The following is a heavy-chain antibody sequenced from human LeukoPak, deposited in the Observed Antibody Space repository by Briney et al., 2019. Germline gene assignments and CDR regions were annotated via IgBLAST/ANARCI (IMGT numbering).Heavy chain of an antibody. J-gene: IGHJ4*02. D-gene: IGHD2-2*01. CDR2: IYHSGST. Sequence: PSGTLSLTCAVSGSSISSSNWWSWVRQPPGKGLEWIGEIYHSGSTNYNPSLKSRVTISVDKSKNQFSLKLSSVTAADTAVYYCARAPGGYCSSTSCSPFDYWGQGTLVTVSS. V-gene: IGHV4-4*02. CDR1: GSSISSSNW. CDR3: ARAPGGYCSSTSCSPFDY.